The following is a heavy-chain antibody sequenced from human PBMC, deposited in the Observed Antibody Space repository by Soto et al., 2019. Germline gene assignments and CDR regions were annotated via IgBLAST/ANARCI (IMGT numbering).Heavy chain of an antibody. CDR3: ARDRSQQQLDGMDV. J-gene: IGHJ6*02. V-gene: IGHV4-59*01. CDR1: GGSISSYY. CDR2: IYYSGST. Sequence: PSETLSLTCTVSGGSISSYYWSWIRQPPGKGLEWIGYIYYSGSTNYNPSLKSRVTISVDTSKNQFSLKLSSVTAADTAVYYCARDRSQQQLDGMDVWGQGTTVTVSS. D-gene: IGHD6-6*01.